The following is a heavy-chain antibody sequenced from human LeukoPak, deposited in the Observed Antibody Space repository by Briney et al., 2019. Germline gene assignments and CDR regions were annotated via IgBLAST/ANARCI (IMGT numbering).Heavy chain of an antibody. Sequence: ASVKVSCKASGYTFTGYYMNWVRQAPGQGLEWMGWINPNSGGTHYAQKFQGRVTMTRDTSISTAYMELSRLRSDDTAVYYCARDRGVDYCSGGSCSHYYYYMDVWGKGTTVTISS. J-gene: IGHJ6*03. V-gene: IGHV1-2*02. CDR1: GYTFTGYY. CDR2: INPNSGGT. CDR3: ARDRGVDYCSGGSCSHYYYYMDV. D-gene: IGHD2-15*01.